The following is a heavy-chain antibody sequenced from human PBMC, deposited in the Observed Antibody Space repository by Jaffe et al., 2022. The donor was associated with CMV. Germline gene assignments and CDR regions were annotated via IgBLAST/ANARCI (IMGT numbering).Heavy chain of an antibody. CDR1: GGSFSGYY. CDR2: INHSGST. J-gene: IGHJ5*02. V-gene: IGHV4-34*01. CDR3: ARGPPSGWFDP. Sequence: QVQLQQWGAGLLKPSETLSLTCAVYGGSFSGYYWSWIRQPPGKGLEWIGEINHSGSTNYNPSLKSRVTISVDTSKNQFSLKLSSVTAADTAVYYCARGPPSGWFDPWGQGTLVTVSS.